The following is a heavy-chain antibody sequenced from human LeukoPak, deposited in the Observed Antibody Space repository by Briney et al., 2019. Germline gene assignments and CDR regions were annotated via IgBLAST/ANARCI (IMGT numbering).Heavy chain of an antibody. Sequence: GGSLILSCAASGFTFSRNGMHWVRQAPGKGLEWVALIFYDGSNKYYVDSVKGRFTISRDNSKNMLYLQMNSLRAEDTAVYYCARDLLYSGSYSWYFDLWGRGTPVTVSS. V-gene: IGHV3-33*01. J-gene: IGHJ2*01. CDR1: GFTFSRNG. CDR2: IFYDGSNK. CDR3: ARDLLYSGSYSWYFDL. D-gene: IGHD1-26*01.